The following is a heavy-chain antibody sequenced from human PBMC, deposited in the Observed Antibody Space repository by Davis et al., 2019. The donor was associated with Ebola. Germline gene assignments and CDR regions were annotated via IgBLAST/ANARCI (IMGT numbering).Heavy chain of an antibody. CDR1: GYRFTSYW. V-gene: IGHV5-51*01. CDR2: IDPSDSHI. CDR3: ASLRRTITGMDDAFDI. Sequence: GESLKISCKGSGYRFTSYWISWVRQMPGKGLEWIGIIDPSDSHIRYSPSFRGQVTISAGKSITTAYLHWSGLRASDTAMYYCASLRRTITGMDDAFDIWGQGTMVTVSS. D-gene: IGHD2-8*02. J-gene: IGHJ3*02.